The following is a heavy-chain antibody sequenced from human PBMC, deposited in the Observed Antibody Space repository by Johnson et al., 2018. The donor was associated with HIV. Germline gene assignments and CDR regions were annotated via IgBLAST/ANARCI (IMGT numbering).Heavy chain of an antibody. CDR1: GFTFSSYG. J-gene: IGHJ3*02. CDR3: AKVGERYYDSSGYDAFDI. D-gene: IGHD3-22*01. Sequence: QMQLVESGGGVVQPGGSLRLSCAASGFTFSSYGMHWVRQAPGKGLEWVAFIRYDGSNKYYADSVKGRFTISRDNSKNTLYLQMNSLRAEDTAVYYCAKVGERYYDSSGYDAFDIWGQGTMVTDSS. CDR2: IRYDGSNK. V-gene: IGHV3-30*02.